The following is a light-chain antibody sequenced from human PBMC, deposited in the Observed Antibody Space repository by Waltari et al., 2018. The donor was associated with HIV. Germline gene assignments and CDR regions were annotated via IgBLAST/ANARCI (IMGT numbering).Light chain of an antibody. CDR3: ISYRSTSSPV. Sequence: QSALTQPASVSGSPGESITISCTGANFDIFGYNFFSWFQHHPGNAPKVIICEVTHPPSGVSNRFSVSKSGNTASLTISGLQPEDEAEYFCISYRSTSSPVFGGGTKLTVL. V-gene: IGLV2-14*01. CDR2: EVT. J-gene: IGLJ3*02. CDR1: NFDIFGYNF.